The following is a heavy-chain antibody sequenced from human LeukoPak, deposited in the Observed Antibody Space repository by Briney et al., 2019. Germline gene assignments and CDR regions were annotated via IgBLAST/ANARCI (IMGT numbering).Heavy chain of an antibody. V-gene: IGHV3-21*01. CDR1: GFTFSSYS. J-gene: IGHJ4*02. CDR2: ISSSSSYI. D-gene: IGHD1-1*01. Sequence: GGSLRLSCAASGFTFSSYSMNWDRQAPGKGLEWVSSISSSSSYIYYADSVKGRFTISRDNAKNSLYLQMNSLRAEDTAVYYCARGDDFYFDHWGQGTLVTVSS. CDR3: ARGDDFYFDH.